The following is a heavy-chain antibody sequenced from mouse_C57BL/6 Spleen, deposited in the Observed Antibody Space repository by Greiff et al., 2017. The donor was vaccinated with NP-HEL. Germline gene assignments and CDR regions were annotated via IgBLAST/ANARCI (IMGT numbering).Heavy chain of an antibody. J-gene: IGHJ1*03. CDR2: INPYNGGT. D-gene: IGHD1-1*01. V-gene: IGHV1-19*01. Sequence: EVQRVESGPVLVKPGASVKMSCKASGYTFTDYYMNWVKQSHGKSLEWIGVINPYNGGTSYNQKFKGKATLTVDKSSSTAYMELNSLTSEDSAVYYCARTITTVVATDYFDVWGTGTTVTVSS. CDR1: GYTFTDYY. CDR3: ARTITTVVATDYFDV.